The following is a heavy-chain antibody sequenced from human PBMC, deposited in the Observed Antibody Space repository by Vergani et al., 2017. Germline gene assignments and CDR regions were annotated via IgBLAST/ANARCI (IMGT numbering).Heavy chain of an antibody. D-gene: IGHD2-2*01. CDR2: IIPIFGTA. CDR1: GGTFSSYA. J-gene: IGHJ6*03. V-gene: IGHV1-69*01. CDR3: ARGGVEDCSSTSCPIGFYYYMDV. Sequence: QVQLVQSGAEVKKPGSSVKVSCKASGGTFSSYAISWVRQAPGQGLEWMGGIIPIFGTANYAQKFQGRVTITADESTSTAYMEVSSLRSEDTSVYYCARGGVEDCSSTSCPIGFYYYMDVWGKGTTVTVSS.